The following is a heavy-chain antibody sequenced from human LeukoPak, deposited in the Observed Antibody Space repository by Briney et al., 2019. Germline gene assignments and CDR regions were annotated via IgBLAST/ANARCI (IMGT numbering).Heavy chain of an antibody. CDR3: ARVVVAAILYFDY. CDR2: INHSGST. D-gene: IGHD2-15*01. CDR1: GGSFSGYY. J-gene: IGHJ4*02. V-gene: IGHV4-34*01. Sequence: SETLSLTCAVYGGSFSGYYWSWIRQPPGKGLEWIEEINHSGSTNYNPSLKSRVTISVDTSKNQFSLKLSSVTAADTAVYYCARVVVAAILYFDYWGQGTLVTVSS.